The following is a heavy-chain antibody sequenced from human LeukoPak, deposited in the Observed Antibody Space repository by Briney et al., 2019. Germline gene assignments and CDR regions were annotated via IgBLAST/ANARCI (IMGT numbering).Heavy chain of an antibody. D-gene: IGHD3-9*01. V-gene: IGHV4-39*07. CDR1: GGSISSSSYY. CDR3: ASLLRYFDWLSPGTDY. Sequence: SETLSLTCTVSGGSISSSSYYWGWIRQPPGKGLEWIGSIYYSGSTYYNPSLKSRVTISVDTSKNQFSLKLSSVTAADTAVYYCASLLRYFDWLSPGTDYWGQGTLVTVSS. J-gene: IGHJ4*02. CDR2: IYYSGST.